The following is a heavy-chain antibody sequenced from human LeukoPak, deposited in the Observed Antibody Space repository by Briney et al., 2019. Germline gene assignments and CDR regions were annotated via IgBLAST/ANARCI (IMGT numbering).Heavy chain of an antibody. V-gene: IGHV3-73*01. CDR2: IRSKANSYAT. Sequence: GGSLRLSCAASGFTFSGSAMHWVRQASGKGLEWVGRIRSKANSYATAYAASVKGRFTIFRDDSKNTAYLQMNSLKTEDTAVYYCYLPAATTILRMSDAFDIWGQGTMVTVSS. CDR1: GFTFSGSA. J-gene: IGHJ3*02. CDR3: YLPAATTILRMSDAFDI. D-gene: IGHD2-2*01.